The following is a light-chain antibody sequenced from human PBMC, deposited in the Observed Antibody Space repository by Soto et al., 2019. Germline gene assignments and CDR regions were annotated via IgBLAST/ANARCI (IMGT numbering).Light chain of an antibody. Sequence: EIVLTKSPGTLSLSPGEGATLSCRASQSVGGTFLAWYQQKGGQAPRLLIHSASNRATGIPDRFSGSGSGTDFTLSISRLEPEDFAVYYCQQYCSLWTFGQGTKV. CDR3: QQYCSLWT. J-gene: IGKJ1*01. CDR1: QSVGGTF. V-gene: IGKV3-20*01. CDR2: SAS.